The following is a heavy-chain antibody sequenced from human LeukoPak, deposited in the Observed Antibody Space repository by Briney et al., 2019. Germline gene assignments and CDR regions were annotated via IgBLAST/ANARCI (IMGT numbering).Heavy chain of an antibody. D-gene: IGHD4-17*01. V-gene: IGHV3-23*01. CDR2: ISGSGGST. Sequence: GGSLRLSCAASGFTFSSYAMSWVRQAPGKGLEWVSAISGSGGSTYYADSVKGRFTISRDNSKNTLYLQMNSLRAEDTAVYYCAKVAPVYGDYEDYYFDYWGQGTLVTVSS. CDR3: AKVAPVYGDYEDYYFDY. J-gene: IGHJ4*02. CDR1: GFTFSSYA.